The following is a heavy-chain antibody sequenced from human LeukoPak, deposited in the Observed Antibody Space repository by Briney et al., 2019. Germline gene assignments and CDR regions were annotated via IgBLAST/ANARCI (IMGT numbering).Heavy chain of an antibody. J-gene: IGHJ4*02. Sequence: ASVKVSCKASGYSFTGYYMHWVRQAPGQGLEWVGWINPNSGGTNYAQRFQGRVTFTRDTSTSTVYMELSRLRSDDTAVYYCAKEWQQLLLDYWGQGTLVTVSS. CDR1: GYSFTGYY. CDR2: INPNSGGT. CDR3: AKEWQQLLLDY. V-gene: IGHV1-2*02. D-gene: IGHD2-2*01.